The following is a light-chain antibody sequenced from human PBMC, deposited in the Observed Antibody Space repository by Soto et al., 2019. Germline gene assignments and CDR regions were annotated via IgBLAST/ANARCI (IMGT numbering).Light chain of an antibody. V-gene: IGKV3-15*01. CDR2: GAS. CDR1: QSVGSN. Sequence: EIVLTQSPGTLSLSPGERATLSCRASQSVGSNYLAWYQQKPGQAPRLLIHGASTRATGITARFSGSGSGTEFTLTSSSLQSEDFAVCYCQQYNNWPPTFGQGTKV. J-gene: IGKJ1*01. CDR3: QQYNNWPPT.